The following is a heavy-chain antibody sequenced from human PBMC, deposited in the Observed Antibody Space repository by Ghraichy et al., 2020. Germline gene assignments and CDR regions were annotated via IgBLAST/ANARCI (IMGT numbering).Heavy chain of an antibody. V-gene: IGHV4-59*01. D-gene: IGHD6-13*01. CDR2: INHSGNT. Sequence: SETLSLTCTVSDYDFRNYYWSWVRQSPGKALELIGYINHSGNTYYTSSLKNRVTLSVDTSKRQFSLKLNSVTAADTAVYYCARRRTQSTVGIDYWGQGTLVTVSS. CDR1: DYDFRNYY. J-gene: IGHJ4*02. CDR3: ARRRTQSTVGIDY.